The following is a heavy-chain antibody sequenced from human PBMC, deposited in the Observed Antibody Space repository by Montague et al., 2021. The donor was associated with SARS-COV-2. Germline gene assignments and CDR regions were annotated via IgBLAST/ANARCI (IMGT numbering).Heavy chain of an antibody. D-gene: IGHD3-9*01. Sequence: SLRLSCAASGFTFSSHWMSWVRQAPGKGLEWLSYISTSGSLIYYADSVKGRSTISRDNAKNALYLQLDSLTAADTAVYYCARDGDSSYYDSLTGFYQYFEYWGQGTLVTVSS. CDR1: GFTFSSHW. CDR3: ARDGDSSYYDSLTGFYQYFEY. J-gene: IGHJ4*02. V-gene: IGHV3-48*03. CDR2: ISTSGSLI.